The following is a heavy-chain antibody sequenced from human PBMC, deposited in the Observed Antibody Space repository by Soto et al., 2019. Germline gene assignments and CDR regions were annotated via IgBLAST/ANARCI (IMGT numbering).Heavy chain of an antibody. Sequence: EVQLVESGGGLVQPGGSLRLSCAASGFTVNSYMSWVRQAPGKGLEWVSIIYNGANTYYADSVKGRFTISRDNSENTLYLQMNSLRAEDTAVYYCVGARGSFDPWGQGTLVTVSS. J-gene: IGHJ5*02. CDR1: GFTVNSY. CDR2: IYNGANT. D-gene: IGHD3-10*01. CDR3: VGARGSFDP. V-gene: IGHV3-66*01.